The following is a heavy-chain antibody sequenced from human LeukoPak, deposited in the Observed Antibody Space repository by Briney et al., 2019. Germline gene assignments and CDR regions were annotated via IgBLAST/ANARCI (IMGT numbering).Heavy chain of an antibody. CDR1: GFTFSSYA. J-gene: IGHJ4*02. Sequence: GGSLRLSCAASGFTFSSYAMHWVRQAPGKGLEWVAVISYDGSNKYYADSVKGRFTISRDNSKNTLYLQMNSLRTDDTAVYYCARDWSDSGYDYGLGDYWGQGTLVTVSS. D-gene: IGHD5-12*01. CDR2: ISYDGSNK. CDR3: ARDWSDSGYDYGLGDY. V-gene: IGHV3-30-3*01.